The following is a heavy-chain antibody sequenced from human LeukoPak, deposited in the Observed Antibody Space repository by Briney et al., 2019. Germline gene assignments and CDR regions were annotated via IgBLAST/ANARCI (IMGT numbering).Heavy chain of an antibody. CDR3: ARDDILTGYRAIDY. D-gene: IGHD3-9*01. Sequence: GGSLRLSCAASGFTFSSYSMNWVRQAPGKGLEWVSSISGSSSYIYYADSVKGRFTISRDNAKNSLYLQMNSLRAEDTAVYYCARDDILTGYRAIDYWGQGTLVTVSS. CDR1: GFTFSSYS. V-gene: IGHV3-21*01. J-gene: IGHJ4*02. CDR2: ISGSSSYI.